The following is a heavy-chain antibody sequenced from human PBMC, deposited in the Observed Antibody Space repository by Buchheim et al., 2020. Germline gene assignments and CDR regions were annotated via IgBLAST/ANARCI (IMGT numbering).Heavy chain of an antibody. V-gene: IGHV3-23*04. CDR2: ISGSGANT. J-gene: IGHJ4*02. D-gene: IGHD3-10*01. CDR1: GFIFGNYA. CDR3: AQGWTMSYYPFDY. Sequence: EVQLVESGGGLVQPGGPLRLSCAASGFIFGNYAMNWVRQAPGKGLEWVAGISGSGANTYHAGSVKGRFTISRDNSRSTLYLQMSNLRAEDTAVYYCAQGWTMSYYPFDYWGQGT.